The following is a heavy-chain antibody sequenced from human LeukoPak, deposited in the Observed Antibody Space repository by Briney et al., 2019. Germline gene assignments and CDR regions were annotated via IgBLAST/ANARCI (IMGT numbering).Heavy chain of an antibody. CDR1: GFTLGDYS. Sequence: GGSLRLSCTASGFTLGDYSMSWFRQAPGKGLVWVSRIASDGSSTTYADSVKGRFSISRDNAKNTLYLQMNSLRVEDTAVYYCARGRPHGNDYWGQGTLVTVSS. CDR2: IASDGSST. CDR3: ARGRPHGNDY. J-gene: IGHJ4*02. V-gene: IGHV3-74*01. D-gene: IGHD4-23*01.